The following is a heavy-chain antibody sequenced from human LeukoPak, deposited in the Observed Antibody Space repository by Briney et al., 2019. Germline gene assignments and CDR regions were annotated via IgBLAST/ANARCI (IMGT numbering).Heavy chain of an antibody. V-gene: IGHV3-21*01. CDR2: ITSSSTYI. CDR3: ARDTSSWYIFDY. Sequence: PGGSLRLSCAASGFTFSRYSMIWVRQAPGKGLEWVSSITSSSTYIYYADSVKGRFTISRDNAKNSLYLQMNSLRAEDTAVYYCARDTSSWYIFDYWGQGTLVTVSS. CDR1: GFTFSRYS. J-gene: IGHJ4*02. D-gene: IGHD6-13*01.